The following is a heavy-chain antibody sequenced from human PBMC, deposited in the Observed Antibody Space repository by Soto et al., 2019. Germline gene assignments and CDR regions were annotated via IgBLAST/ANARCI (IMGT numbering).Heavy chain of an antibody. V-gene: IGHV4-61*01. CDR1: GGSVSSDSYY. Sequence: QVHLQESGPGLVKPSETLSLTCTVSGGSVSSDSYYWSWLRQPPGKGLEWIGYVYYSGSTNSNPSLTSRVTISVDTSKNQFSLTLSSVTAADTAVYYCARLYCFSPTCQFDFWGQGTLVTVSS. CDR3: ARLYCFSPTCQFDF. D-gene: IGHD2-2*01. J-gene: IGHJ4*02. CDR2: VYYSGST.